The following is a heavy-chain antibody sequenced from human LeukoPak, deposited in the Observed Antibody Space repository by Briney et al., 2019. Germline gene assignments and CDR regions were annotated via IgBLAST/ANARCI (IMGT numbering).Heavy chain of an antibody. D-gene: IGHD3-10*01. V-gene: IGHV4-30-4*08. CDR2: IYYSGST. CDR3: ARDRAIGAFDI. CDR1: GGSISRGDYY. J-gene: IGHJ3*02. Sequence: SETLSLTCTVSGGSISRGDYYWSWIRQPPGKGLEWIGYIYYSGSTYYNPSLKSRVTISVDTSKNQFSLKLSSVTAADTAVYYCARDRAIGAFDIWGQGTMVTVSS.